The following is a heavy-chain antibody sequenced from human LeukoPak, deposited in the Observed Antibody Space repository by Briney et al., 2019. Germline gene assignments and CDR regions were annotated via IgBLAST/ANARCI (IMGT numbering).Heavy chain of an antibody. CDR1: GGSISSSSYY. V-gene: IGHV4-39*01. CDR3: ATSASSGYYDY. D-gene: IGHD3-22*01. CDR2: IYYSGST. J-gene: IGHJ4*02. Sequence: TTSETLSLTCTVSGGSISSSSYYWGWIRQPPGKGLEWIGSIYYSGSTYYNPSLKSRVTISVDTSKNQFSMKLSSVTAADTAVYYCATSASSGYYDYWGQGTLVTVSS.